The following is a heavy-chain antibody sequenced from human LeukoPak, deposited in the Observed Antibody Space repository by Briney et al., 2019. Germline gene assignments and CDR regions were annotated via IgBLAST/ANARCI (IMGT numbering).Heavy chain of an antibody. CDR2: IRYDGSNK. CDR3: ARELLGGAAAGISEDEAFDI. CDR1: GFTISSYG. Sequence: PGGSLRLSCAASGFTISSYGMHWVRQAPGKGLEWVAFIRYDGSNKYYADSVKGRFTISRDNSKNTLYLQMNSLRAEDTAVYYCARELLGGAAAGISEDEAFDIWGQGTMVTVSS. J-gene: IGHJ3*02. D-gene: IGHD6-13*01. V-gene: IGHV3-30*02.